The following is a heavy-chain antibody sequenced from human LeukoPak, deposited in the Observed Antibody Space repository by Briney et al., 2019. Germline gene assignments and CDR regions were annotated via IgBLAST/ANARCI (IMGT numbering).Heavy chain of an antibody. CDR3: ARVNLRGSNYNWFDP. CDR1: GGTFLSHT. D-gene: IGHD3-10*01. V-gene: IGHV1-69*08. CDR2: ITPVINTA. Sequence: WASVKVSCKTSGGTFLSHTFSWVRQAPGQGLEWMGKITPVINTANYAQTFQGRASIYADKSTTTVCMDLSGLRPDDTAVYYCARVNLRGSNYNWFDPWGQGTRVTVSS. J-gene: IGHJ5*02.